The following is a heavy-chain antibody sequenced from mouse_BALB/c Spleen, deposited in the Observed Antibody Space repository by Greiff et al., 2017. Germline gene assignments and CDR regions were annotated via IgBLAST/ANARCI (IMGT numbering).Heavy chain of an antibody. V-gene: IGHV1-63*01. CDR2: IYPGSGNT. J-gene: IGHJ4*01. Sequence: QVQLQQSGAELVRPGTSVKISCKASGYAFTNYWLGWVKQRPGHGLEWIGDIYPGSGNTYYNEKFKGKATLTSDKSSSTAYMELSSLTSEDSAVYYCARGGYYYAMDYWGQGTSVTVSS. D-gene: IGHD2-2*01. CDR1: GYAFTNYW. CDR3: ARGGYYYAMDY.